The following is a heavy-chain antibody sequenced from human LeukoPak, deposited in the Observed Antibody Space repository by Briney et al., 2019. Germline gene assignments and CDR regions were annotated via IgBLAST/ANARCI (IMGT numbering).Heavy chain of an antibody. D-gene: IGHD4-17*01. Sequence: GGSLRLSCAASGFTFSNYAMSWVRQAPGKGLEWVSAISGSGGSTYYADSVKGRFTISRDNSKNTLYLQMNSLRAEDTAVYYCAKGREVATVTTFDYWGQGTLVTVSS. CDR1: GFTFSNYA. J-gene: IGHJ4*02. CDR3: AKGREVATVTTFDY. V-gene: IGHV3-23*01. CDR2: ISGSGGST.